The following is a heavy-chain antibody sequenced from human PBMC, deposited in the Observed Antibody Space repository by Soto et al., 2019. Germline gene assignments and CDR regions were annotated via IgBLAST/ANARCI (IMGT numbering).Heavy chain of an antibody. Sequence: QVQLQESGPGLVEPSQTLSLTCTVSGGSVSSGDYYWSGLRQPPGRGLERIGYIYYRGSTYYNPSLKRRVTISVDTSRNQCSLKLSHVTTADTAVYYCAREATIAARLDSWGQGTPVNVSS. CDR2: IYYRGST. J-gene: IGHJ4*02. D-gene: IGHD6-6*01. CDR1: GGSVSSGDYY. V-gene: IGHV4-30-4*01. CDR3: AREATIAARLDS.